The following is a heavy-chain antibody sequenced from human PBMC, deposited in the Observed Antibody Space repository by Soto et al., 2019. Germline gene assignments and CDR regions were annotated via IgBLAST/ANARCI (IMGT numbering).Heavy chain of an antibody. Sequence: PSETLSLTCTVSGGSISNGDYYWSWIRQPPGKGLEWIGYLYYSGSTYYNPSLKSRVTISVDTSKNQFSLKLSSVTAADTAVYYCARRGYSSGYLHYWGQGTLVTVSS. CDR2: LYYSGST. V-gene: IGHV4-30-4*01. CDR3: ARRGYSSGYLHY. D-gene: IGHD3-22*01. J-gene: IGHJ4*02. CDR1: GGSISNGDYY.